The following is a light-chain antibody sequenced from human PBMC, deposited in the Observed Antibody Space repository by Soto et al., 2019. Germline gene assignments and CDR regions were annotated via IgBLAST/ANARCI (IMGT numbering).Light chain of an antibody. CDR2: EVT. CDR3: MQSIQLRT. Sequence: EIVITHTLLSLSVTHSPSASTSCKSRQTLLHSDGRTYLYWYLQKPGQPPQPLMYEVTNRFSGVPERFSGSGSGTDFTLKISRVEAEDAGLYYCMQSIQLRTFGQGTKVDI. V-gene: IGKV2D-29*01. J-gene: IGKJ1*01. CDR1: QTLLHSDGRTY.